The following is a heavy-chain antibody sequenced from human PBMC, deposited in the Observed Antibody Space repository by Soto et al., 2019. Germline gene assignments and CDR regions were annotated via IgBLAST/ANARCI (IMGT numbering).Heavy chain of an antibody. Sequence: EVQLLESGGGLVQPGGSLRLSCAASGFTFSSYAMSWVRQAPGKGLEWVSAISGSGGSTYYADSVKGRFTISRDNSKNTLYLQMNSRRAEDTAVYYCAKVGQGQLLAYYFDYWGQGTLVTVSS. CDR3: AKVGQGQLLAYYFDY. CDR1: GFTFSSYA. CDR2: ISGSGGST. V-gene: IGHV3-23*01. J-gene: IGHJ4*02. D-gene: IGHD2-2*01.